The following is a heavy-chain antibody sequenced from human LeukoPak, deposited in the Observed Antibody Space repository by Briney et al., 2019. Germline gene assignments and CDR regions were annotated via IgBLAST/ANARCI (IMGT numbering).Heavy chain of an antibody. CDR2: ISSSSSYI. Sequence: LEWVSSISSSSSYIYYADSVKGRFTISRDNAKNSLYLQMNSLRAEDTAVYYCARSYGGSLYWGQGTLVTVSS. V-gene: IGHV3-21*01. J-gene: IGHJ4*02. D-gene: IGHD2-15*01. CDR3: ARSYGGSLY.